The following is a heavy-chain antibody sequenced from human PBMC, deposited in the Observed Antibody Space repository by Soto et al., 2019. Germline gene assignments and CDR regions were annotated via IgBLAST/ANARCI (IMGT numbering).Heavy chain of an antibody. CDR1: GGTFSSYA. CDR2: IIPIFGTA. V-gene: IGHV1-69*06. J-gene: IGHJ5*02. D-gene: IGHD3-3*01. CDR3: ASVNYDFWSGYYAKGWFDP. Sequence: QVQLVQSGAEVKKPGSSVKVSCKASGGTFSSYAISWVRQAPGQGLEWMVGIIPIFGTANYAQKFQGRVTITADKSTSTAYMELSSLRSEDTAVYYCASVNYDFWSGYYAKGWFDPWGQGTLVTVSS.